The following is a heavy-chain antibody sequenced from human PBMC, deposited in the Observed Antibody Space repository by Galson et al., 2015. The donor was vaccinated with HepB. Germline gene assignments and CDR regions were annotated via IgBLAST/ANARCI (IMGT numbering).Heavy chain of an antibody. D-gene: IGHD2-2*01. CDR2: IYYSGST. Sequence: LSLTCTVSGGSISSYYWSWIRQPPGKGLEWIGYIYYSGSTNYNPSLKSRVTISVDTSKNQFSLKLSSVTAADTAVYYCARVKAYCSSTSCYARYNWFDPWGQGTLVTVSS. V-gene: IGHV4-59*01. CDR3: ARVKAYCSSTSCYARYNWFDP. CDR1: GGSISSYY. J-gene: IGHJ5*02.